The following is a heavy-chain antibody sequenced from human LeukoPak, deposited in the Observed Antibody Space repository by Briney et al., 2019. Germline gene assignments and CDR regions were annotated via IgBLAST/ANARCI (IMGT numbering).Heavy chain of an antibody. V-gene: IGHV3-74*03. J-gene: IGHJ4*02. Sequence: GGSLRLSCAASGFTFSSDWMHWVRQAPGKGLVWISRINTDGSSTTYADSVKGRFTISRDNAKNSLYLQMNSLRAEDTAVYYCARDSPYSSSPDYWGQGTLVTVSS. D-gene: IGHD6-6*01. CDR1: GFTFSSDW. CDR2: INTDGSST. CDR3: ARDSPYSSSPDY.